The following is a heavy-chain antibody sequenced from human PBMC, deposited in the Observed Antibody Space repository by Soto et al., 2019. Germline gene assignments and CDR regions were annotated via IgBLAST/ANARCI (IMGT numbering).Heavy chain of an antibody. D-gene: IGHD3-10*01. CDR2: IWYDGSNK. CDR1: GFTFSSYG. V-gene: IGHV3-33*01. Sequence: QVQLVESGGGVVQPGRSLRLSCAASGFTFSSYGMHWVRQAPGKGLEWVAVIWYDGSNKYYADSVKGRFTISRDNSKNTLYLKMNSLRAEDTAVYYCARDLYWFGELSVYYYGMDVWGQGTTVTVSS. CDR3: ARDLYWFGELSVYYYGMDV. J-gene: IGHJ6*02.